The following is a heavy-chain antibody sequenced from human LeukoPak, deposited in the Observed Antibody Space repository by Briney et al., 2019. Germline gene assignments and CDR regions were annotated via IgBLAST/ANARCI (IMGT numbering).Heavy chain of an antibody. CDR2: FTGRPGRT. Sequence: GGSLRLSCETSGFTFTNYAMSWVRQAPGKGLEWLSAFTGRPGRTYYADSVRGRFTISRDTSKNTLFLEMSSLRVEDTAIYFCAKDHLLCTSTSCYIVYFDSWGQGTLVTVSS. V-gene: IGHV3-23*01. CDR3: AKDHLLCTSTSCYIVYFDS. CDR1: GFTFTNYA. J-gene: IGHJ4*02. D-gene: IGHD2-2*02.